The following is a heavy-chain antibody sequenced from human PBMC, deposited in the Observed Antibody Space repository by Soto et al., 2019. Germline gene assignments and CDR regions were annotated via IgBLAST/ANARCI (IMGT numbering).Heavy chain of an antibody. CDR2: VYYSGST. J-gene: IGHJ2*01. Sequence: QVQLQESGPGLVKPSETLSLTCTVSGGSISSYYWSWIRQPPGKGLEWIGYVYYSGSTNYNPSLKSRVTISVDTSKNQVSRKLSSVTAADTAVYYCARGSYGEYTWYFDLWGRGTLVTVSS. CDR1: GGSISSYY. V-gene: IGHV4-59*01. D-gene: IGHD4-17*01. CDR3: ARGSYGEYTWYFDL.